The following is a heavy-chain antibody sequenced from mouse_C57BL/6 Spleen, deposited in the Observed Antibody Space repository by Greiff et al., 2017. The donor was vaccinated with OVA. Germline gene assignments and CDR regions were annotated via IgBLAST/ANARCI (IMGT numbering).Heavy chain of an antibody. CDR3: ARATDGYSY. CDR2: IDPEDGET. D-gene: IGHD2-3*01. Sequence: EVQLQQSGAELVKPGASVKLSCTASGFNIKDYYMHWVKQRTEQGLEWIGRIDPEDGETKYAPTFQGKATITADTSSNTAYLQLSSLTSEDTAVYYCARATDGYSYWGQGTLVTVSA. CDR1: GFNIKDYY. J-gene: IGHJ3*01. V-gene: IGHV14-2*01.